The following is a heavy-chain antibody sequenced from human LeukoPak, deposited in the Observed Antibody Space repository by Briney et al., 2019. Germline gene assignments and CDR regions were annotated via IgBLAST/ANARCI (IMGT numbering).Heavy chain of an antibody. CDR2: MNPNSGNT. Sequence: ASVKVSCKASGYTFTSYDINWVRQATGQGLEWMGWMNPNSGNTGYAQKFQGRVTITRNTSISTAYMELSSLRSEDTAVYYYARGWTELRFLEWTHYMDVWGKGTTVTVSS. J-gene: IGHJ6*03. D-gene: IGHD3-3*01. V-gene: IGHV1-8*03. CDR3: ARGWTELRFLEWTHYMDV. CDR1: GYTFTSYD.